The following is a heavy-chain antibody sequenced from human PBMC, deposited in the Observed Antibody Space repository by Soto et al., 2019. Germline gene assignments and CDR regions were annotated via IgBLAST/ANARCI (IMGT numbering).Heavy chain of an antibody. V-gene: IGHV4-38-2*01. CDR2: IYHSGTT. CDR1: GYSISSGYY. CDR3: ARVRCSSTSCSMHYYYGMDV. J-gene: IGHJ6*02. D-gene: IGHD2-2*01. Sequence: PSETLSLTCVVSGYSISSGYYWGWMRQPPGKGLEWIGIIYHSGTTYYNPSLKGRVTISVDTSKKQFSLKLSSVTAADTAVYYCARVRCSSTSCSMHYYYGMDVWGQGTTVTVSS.